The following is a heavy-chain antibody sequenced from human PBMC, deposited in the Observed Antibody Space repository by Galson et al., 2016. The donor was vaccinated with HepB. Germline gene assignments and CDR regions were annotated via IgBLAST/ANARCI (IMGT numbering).Heavy chain of an antibody. V-gene: IGHV1-69*06. CDR2: IIPIFGTA. CDR1: GGTFSSYA. J-gene: IGHJ4*02. Sequence: SVKVSCKASGGTFSSYAISWVRQAPGQGLKWMGGIIPIFGTANYAQKFQGRVTITADKSTSTAYMELSSLRSEDTAVYYCARTTSSSCYRKWYYFDYWGQGTLVTVSS. CDR3: ARTTSSSCYRKWYYFDY. D-gene: IGHD6-13*01.